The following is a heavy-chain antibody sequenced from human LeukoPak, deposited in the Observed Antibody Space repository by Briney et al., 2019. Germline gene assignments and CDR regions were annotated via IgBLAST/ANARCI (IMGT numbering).Heavy chain of an antibody. V-gene: IGHV3-11*01. CDR3: ARSIGLTGGGVDV. Sequence: GGSLRLSCAASGFTFSDYNMNWVRQAPGEGLEWVSYITDSGNTIHYADSVKGRFTISRDNAKNSLYLQMNSLRAEDTAVYYCARSIGLTGGGVDVWGQGTTVTVSS. D-gene: IGHD3-9*01. CDR2: ITDSGNTI. CDR1: GFTFSDYN. J-gene: IGHJ6*02.